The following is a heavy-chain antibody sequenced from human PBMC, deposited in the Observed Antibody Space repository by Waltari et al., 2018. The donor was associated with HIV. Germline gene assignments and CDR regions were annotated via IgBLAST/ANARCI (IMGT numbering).Heavy chain of an antibody. Sequence: QVQLVESGGGVVQPGRSLRLSCAASGFTFSSYGMHWVRQAPGKGLGWVAVIWYDGSNKYYADSVKGRFTISRDNSKNTLYLQMNSLRAEDTAVYYCARTAVVNDWYFDLWGRGTLVTVSS. D-gene: IGHD2-15*01. J-gene: IGHJ2*01. V-gene: IGHV3-33*01. CDR3: ARTAVVNDWYFDL. CDR2: IWYDGSNK. CDR1: GFTFSSYG.